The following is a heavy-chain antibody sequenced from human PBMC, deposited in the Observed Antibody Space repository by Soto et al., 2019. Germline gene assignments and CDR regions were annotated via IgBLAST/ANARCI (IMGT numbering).Heavy chain of an antibody. CDR1: GFTFSSYG. CDR3: ARAYYYDSSRAYYYYGMDV. D-gene: IGHD3-22*01. J-gene: IGHJ6*02. CDR2: IWYDGSNK. Sequence: GGSLRLSCAASGFTFSSYGMHWDRQAPGKGLEWVAVIWYDGSNKYYADSVKGRFTISRDNSKNTLYLQMNSLRAEDTAVYYCARAYYYDSSRAYYYYGMDVWGQGTTVTVSS. V-gene: IGHV3-33*01.